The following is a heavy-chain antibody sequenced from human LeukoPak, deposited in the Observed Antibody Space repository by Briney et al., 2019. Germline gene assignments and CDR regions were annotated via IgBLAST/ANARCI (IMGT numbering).Heavy chain of an antibody. CDR3: ARGWELRGRDFDY. J-gene: IGHJ4*02. CDR2: INHSGST. CDR1: GGSFSGYY. D-gene: IGHD1-26*01. V-gene: IGHV4-34*01. Sequence: SETLSLTCAVYGGSFSGYYWSWIRQPPGKGLEWIGEINHSGSTNYNPSLKSRVTISVDTSKNQFSLKLSSVTAADTAVYYCARGWELRGRDFDYWGQGTLVTVSS.